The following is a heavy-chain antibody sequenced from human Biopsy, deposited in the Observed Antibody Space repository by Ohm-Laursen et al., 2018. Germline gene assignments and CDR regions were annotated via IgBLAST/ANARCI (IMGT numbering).Heavy chain of an antibody. CDR3: ARDRWPHVTLLGLVVFDF. CDR2: FAPENGKT. D-gene: IGHD3-3*01. V-gene: IGHV1-24*01. J-gene: IGHJ4*02. Sequence: GSSVKVSCKVSGYTLNELSMHWVRQVPGKGLEWMGGFAPENGKTVCAQNFQARVSLTEDTSTDTAYMELRSLRSEDTAVYYCARDRWPHVTLLGLVVFDFWGQGTLVIVSS. CDR1: GYTLNELS.